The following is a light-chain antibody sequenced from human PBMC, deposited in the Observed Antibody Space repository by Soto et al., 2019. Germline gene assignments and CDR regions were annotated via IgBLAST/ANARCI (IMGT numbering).Light chain of an antibody. CDR1: SSDFGTYNF. Sequence: QPVLTQPASVSGSPGQSITISCTTSSSDFGTYNFVSWYQQHPGKAPKLMLYEVTRRPSGVSNRFSGSQSGNTASLTISGLQADDEADYYCSSSIHPNTLVFGGGTKLTVL. J-gene: IGLJ3*02. V-gene: IGLV2-23*02. CDR3: SSSIHPNTLV. CDR2: EVT.